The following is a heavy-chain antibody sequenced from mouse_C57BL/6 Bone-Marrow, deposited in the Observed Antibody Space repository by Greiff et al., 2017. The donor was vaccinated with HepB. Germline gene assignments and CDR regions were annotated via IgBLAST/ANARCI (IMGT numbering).Heavy chain of an antibody. D-gene: IGHD2-4*01. CDR2: IHPNSGST. V-gene: IGHV1-64*01. Sequence: VQLQQPGAELVKPGASVRLSCKASGYTFTSYWMHWVKQRPGQGLEWIGMIHPNSGSTNYNEKFKSKATLTVDKSSSTAYMQLSSLTSEDSAVYYCARRRLRSLAYWGQGTLVTVSA. CDR1: GYTFTSYW. CDR3: ARRRLRSLAY. J-gene: IGHJ3*01.